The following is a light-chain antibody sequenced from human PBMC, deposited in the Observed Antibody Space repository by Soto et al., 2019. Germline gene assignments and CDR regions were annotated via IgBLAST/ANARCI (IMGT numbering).Light chain of an antibody. J-gene: IGLJ2*01. CDR1: SGHSGYI. CDR3: ETWDSNAVV. V-gene: IGLV4-60*02. Sequence: QSVLTQSSSASASLGSSVKLTCTLSSGHSGYIIAWHQQQPGKAPRYLMKLEGSGSYNKGSGVPDRFSGSSSGPDRYLTISNLQFEDEADYYCETWDSNAVVFGGGTKLTVX. CDR2: LEGSGSY.